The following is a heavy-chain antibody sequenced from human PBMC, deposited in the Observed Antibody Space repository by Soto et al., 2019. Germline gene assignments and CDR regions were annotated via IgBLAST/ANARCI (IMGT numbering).Heavy chain of an antibody. CDR1: GGSFSGYY. CDR2: IYHSGST. CDR3: ARVSGSYYYGMDV. V-gene: IGHV4-34*01. J-gene: IGHJ6*02. Sequence: SETLSLTCAVYGGSFSGYYWSWVRQPPGKGLEWIGEIYHSGSTNYNPSLKSRVTISVDKSKNQFSLKLSSVTAADTAVYYCARVSGSYYYGMDVWGQGTTVTVSS. D-gene: IGHD1-26*01.